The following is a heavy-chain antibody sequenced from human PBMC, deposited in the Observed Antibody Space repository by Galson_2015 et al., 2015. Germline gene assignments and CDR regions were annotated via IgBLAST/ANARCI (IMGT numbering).Heavy chain of an antibody. J-gene: IGHJ6*02. V-gene: IGHV1-69*13. CDR2: IIPIFGTA. CDR3: ASGNSAYYYDSSGYFGMDV. CDR1: GGTFSSYA. D-gene: IGHD3-22*01. Sequence: SVKVSCKASGGTFSSYAISWVRQAPGQGLEWMGGIIPIFGTANYAQKFQGRVTITADESTSTAYMELSSLRSEDTAVYYCASGNSAYYYDSSGYFGMDVWGQGTTVTVSS.